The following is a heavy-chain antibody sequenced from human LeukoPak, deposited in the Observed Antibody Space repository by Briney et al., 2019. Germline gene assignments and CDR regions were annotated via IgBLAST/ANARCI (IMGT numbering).Heavy chain of an antibody. Sequence: GGSLRLSCVASGFTFSSDTMNWARQAPGKGLEWVSSISSSSSYRYYADSVKGRFTISRDNAKNSLYLQMSSLRAEDTAVYYCARGGNSGWFSQYFQHWGQGTLVTVSS. CDR1: GFTFSSDT. CDR2: ISSSSSYR. J-gene: IGHJ1*01. D-gene: IGHD6-19*01. V-gene: IGHV3-21*01. CDR3: ARGGNSGWFSQYFQH.